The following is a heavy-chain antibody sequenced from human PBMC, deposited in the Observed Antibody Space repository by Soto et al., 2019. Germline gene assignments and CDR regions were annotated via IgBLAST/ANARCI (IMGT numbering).Heavy chain of an antibody. D-gene: IGHD5-12*01. V-gene: IGHV3-21*01. CDR2: ISGRSTYI. CDR3: VRGWLRDPWMY. CDR1: GFIFSRYT. J-gene: IGHJ4*02. Sequence: EVQLVESGGGLVKPGGSLRLSCAASGFIFSRYTMNWVRQAPGKGLEWVSSISGRSTYIYYADSVKGRFTISRGNSLYLQMSSLRAEDTAVYYCVRGWLRDPWMYWGQGTLVTVSS.